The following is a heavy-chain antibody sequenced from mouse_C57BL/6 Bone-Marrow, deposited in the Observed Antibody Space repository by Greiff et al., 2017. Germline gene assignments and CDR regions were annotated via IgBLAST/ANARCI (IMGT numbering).Heavy chain of an antibody. V-gene: IGHV1-55*01. J-gene: IGHJ2*01. CDR2: IYPASGRT. D-gene: IGHD4-1*01. Sequence: QVQLQQPGAELVKPGASVKMSCKASGYTFTSYWITWVKQSPGQGLEWIGDIYPASGRTNYNEKFKSKAILTVDTSSNTAYMQLSSLTSEDSAVFCRARSGPLGRSFDYWGQGTTLTVSS. CDR3: ARSGPLGRSFDY. CDR1: GYTFTSYW.